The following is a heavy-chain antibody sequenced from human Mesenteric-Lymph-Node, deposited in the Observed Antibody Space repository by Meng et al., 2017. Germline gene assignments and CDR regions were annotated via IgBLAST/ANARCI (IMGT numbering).Heavy chain of an antibody. CDR3: AREGLKNEYGGNAIDY. V-gene: IGHV1-69*06. J-gene: IGHJ4*03. CDR2: IIPLFGSP. CDR1: GGTFSNYA. Sequence: SVKVSCKASGGTFSNYAISWVRQAPGQGLEWMGGIIPLFGSPNYAQKFQGRVTITADKSTSTAYMELSSLRSEDTAVYYCAREGLKNEYGGNAIDYWGQGTTVTVSS. D-gene: IGHD4-23*01.